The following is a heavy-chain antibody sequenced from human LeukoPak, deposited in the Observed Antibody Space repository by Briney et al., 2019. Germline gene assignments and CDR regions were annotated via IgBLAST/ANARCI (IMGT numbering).Heavy chain of an antibody. CDR2: SNAGNGNT. Sequence: ASVKVSCKTSGYTFTEYYIHWVRQAPGQRLEWMGWSNAGNGNTKYSQELQGRVTMTRDTSTTTAYMELRSLRSDDTAVYYCARDGHRMYYYDTSAYRFDYWGQGTLVTVSS. J-gene: IGHJ4*02. CDR3: ARDGHRMYYYDTSAYRFDY. V-gene: IGHV1/OR15-3*02. CDR1: GYTFTEYY. D-gene: IGHD3-22*01.